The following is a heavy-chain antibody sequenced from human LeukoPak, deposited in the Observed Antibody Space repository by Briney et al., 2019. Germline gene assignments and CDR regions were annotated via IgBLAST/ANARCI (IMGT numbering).Heavy chain of an antibody. J-gene: IGHJ4*02. D-gene: IGHD6-19*01. V-gene: IGHV3-23*01. CDR1: GFTFSSYA. CDR3: ARDQGVAVAGY. CDR2: ISGSGGST. Sequence: TGGSLRLSCAASGFTFSSYAMSWVRQAPGKGLEWVSAISGSGGSTYYADSVKGRFTISRDNSKNTLYLQMNSLRAEDTAVYYCARDQGVAVAGYWGQGTLVTVSS.